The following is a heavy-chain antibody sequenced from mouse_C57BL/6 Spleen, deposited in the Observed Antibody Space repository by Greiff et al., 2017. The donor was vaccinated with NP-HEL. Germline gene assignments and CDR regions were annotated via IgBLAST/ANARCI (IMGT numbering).Heavy chain of an antibody. V-gene: IGHV5-9*01. D-gene: IGHD1-1*01. CDR3: ARNAYYYGSIFDY. Sequence: VQLKESGGGLVKPGGSLKLSCAASGFTFSSYTMSWVRQTPEKRLEWVATISGGGGNTYYPDSVKGRFTISSDNAKNTLYLQMSSLRSEDTALYYCARNAYYYGSIFDYWGQGTTLTVSS. J-gene: IGHJ2*01. CDR2: ISGGGGNT. CDR1: GFTFSSYT.